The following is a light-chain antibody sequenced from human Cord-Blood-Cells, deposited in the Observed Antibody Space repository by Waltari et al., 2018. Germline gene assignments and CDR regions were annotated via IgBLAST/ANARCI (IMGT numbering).Light chain of an antibody. V-gene: IGLV3-1*01. CDR1: KLGDKY. CDR2: QDS. J-gene: IGLJ2*01. CDR3: QAWDSSTVV. Sequence: SYELTQSPSVSVSPGQTASITCSGDKLGDKYACWYQQKPGQSPVLVIYQDSKRPSGSPERFSGSNYGNTATLTISGTQAMDEADYYCQAWDSSTVVFGGGTKLTVL.